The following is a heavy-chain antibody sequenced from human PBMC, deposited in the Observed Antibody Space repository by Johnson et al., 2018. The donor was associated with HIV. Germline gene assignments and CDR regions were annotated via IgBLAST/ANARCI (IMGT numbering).Heavy chain of an antibody. V-gene: IGHV3-9*01. CDR1: GFSFDDYA. J-gene: IGHJ3*02. CDR2: ISWNSGSI. Sequence: QLVESGGGLVQPGRSLRLSCAASGFSFDDYAMHWVRQAPGKGLEWVSGISWNSGSIGYADSVKGRFTISSDKAKNSLYLQMNSLRAEDTALYYCAKDKRGYSSSWYSAFDIWGQGTMVTVSS. CDR3: AKDKRGYSSSWYSAFDI. D-gene: IGHD6-13*01.